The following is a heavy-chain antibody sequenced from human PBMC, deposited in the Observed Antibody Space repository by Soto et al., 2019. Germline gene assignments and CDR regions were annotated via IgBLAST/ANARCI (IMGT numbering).Heavy chain of an antibody. J-gene: IGHJ5*02. CDR2: INSDGSST. CDR1: GFTFSSYW. D-gene: IGHD3-3*01. V-gene: IGHV3-74*01. CDR3: ARDYDFTWFDP. Sequence: PGGSLRLSCAAAGFTFSSYWMHWVRQAPGKGLVWVSRINSDGSSTSYADSVKGRFTISRDNAKNTLYLQMNSLRAEDTAVYYCARDYDFTWFDPWGQGTLVTVSS.